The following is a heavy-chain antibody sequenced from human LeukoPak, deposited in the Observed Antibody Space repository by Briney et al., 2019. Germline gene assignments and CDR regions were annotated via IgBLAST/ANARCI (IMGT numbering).Heavy chain of an antibody. CDR1: GFTFSSYS. CDR2: ISSSSSYI. J-gene: IGHJ4*02. CDR3: AKDRYGSGSYEFFDY. D-gene: IGHD3-10*01. V-gene: IGHV3-21*04. Sequence: GGSLRLSCAASGFTFSSYSMNWVRQAPGKGLEWVSSISSSSSYIYYADSVKGRFTISRDNAKNSLYLQMISLRAEDTALYYCAKDRYGSGSYEFFDYWGQGTLVTVSS.